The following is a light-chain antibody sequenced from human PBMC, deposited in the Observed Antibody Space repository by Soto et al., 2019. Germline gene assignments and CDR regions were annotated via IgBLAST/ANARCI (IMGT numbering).Light chain of an antibody. CDR3: LLYGTSPRYT. CDR2: GTS. V-gene: IGKV3-20*01. Sequence: ENGLTQSPGALSLSPGERATLSCRASQSVSSSYLAWYQQRPGQAPRLLIYGTSSRATGLPDRFSGSGSGTDFTLTISRLESEDVAVYYCLLYGTSPRYTFGQGTRLEIK. CDR1: QSVSSSY. J-gene: IGKJ5*01.